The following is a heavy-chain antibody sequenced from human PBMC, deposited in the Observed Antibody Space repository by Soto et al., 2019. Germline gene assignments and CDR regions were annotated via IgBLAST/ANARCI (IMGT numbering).Heavy chain of an antibody. D-gene: IGHD3-22*01. CDR1: GGSISSYY. J-gene: IGHJ4*02. Sequence: PSETLSLTCTVSGGSISSYYWSWIRQPPGKGLEWIGYIYYSGSTNYNPSLKSRVTISVDTSKNQFSLKLSSVTAADTAVYYCASATYYYDSSGYPLGVFDYWGQGTLVTVSS. CDR2: IYYSGST. CDR3: ASATYYYDSSGYPLGVFDY. V-gene: IGHV4-59*01.